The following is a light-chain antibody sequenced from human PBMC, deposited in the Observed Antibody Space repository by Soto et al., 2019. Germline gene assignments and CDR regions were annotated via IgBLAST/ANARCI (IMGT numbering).Light chain of an antibody. Sequence: EIVLTQSPDTLSLSPGERVTLSCRASQSVSSSYLAWYQQKPGQAPRLLIYGASSRATGIPDRFSGSGSGTDFIFTISRLEPEDFAVYYCQQYGSSPVTFGQGTKLEIK. V-gene: IGKV3-20*01. CDR3: QQYGSSPVT. CDR2: GAS. J-gene: IGKJ2*01. CDR1: QSVSSSY.